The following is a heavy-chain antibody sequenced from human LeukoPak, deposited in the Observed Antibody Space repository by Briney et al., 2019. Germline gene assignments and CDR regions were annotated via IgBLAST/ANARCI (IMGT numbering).Heavy chain of an antibody. CDR1: AFTFSSYA. CDR3: AKDLNMGDFNAFDL. J-gene: IGHJ3*01. Sequence: GGSLRLSCAASAFTFSSYAMSWVRQAPGKGLEWVSAISGRGSSTYYADSVKGRFTISRDNSKDTLYLQMNSLRAEDTAVYYCAKDLNMGDFNAFDLWGQGTVVTVSS. D-gene: IGHD3-16*01. V-gene: IGHV3-23*01. CDR2: ISGRGSST.